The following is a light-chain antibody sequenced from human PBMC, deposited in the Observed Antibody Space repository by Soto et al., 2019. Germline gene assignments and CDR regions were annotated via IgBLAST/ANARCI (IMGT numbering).Light chain of an antibody. CDR1: QSVNSY. J-gene: IGKJ5*01. Sequence: EIVLTQSPATLSLSPGERATLSCRASQSVNSYVAWYQQKPGQAPRLLIYDASNRATGIPARFSGSGSGTDFPLTISGLEHEDFVVYYCQQRSSSITFGQGTRLEIK. CDR2: DAS. CDR3: QQRSSSIT. V-gene: IGKV3-11*01.